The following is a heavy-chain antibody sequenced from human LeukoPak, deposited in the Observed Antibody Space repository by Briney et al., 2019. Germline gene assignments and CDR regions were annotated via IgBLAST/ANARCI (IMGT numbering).Heavy chain of an antibody. V-gene: IGHV1-2*02. CDR2: INSNGGGP. J-gene: IGHJ6*02. D-gene: IGHD6-13*01. Sequence: ASVKVSCKASGYTFTTYYIHWVRQAPGQGPEWMGVINSNGGGPNFAQKFQGRVTMTRDTSISTAYMELSRLRSDDTAVYYCARAKQRYGSSLPHMDVWGQGTTVTVSS. CDR3: ARAKQRYGSSLPHMDV. CDR1: GYTFTTYY.